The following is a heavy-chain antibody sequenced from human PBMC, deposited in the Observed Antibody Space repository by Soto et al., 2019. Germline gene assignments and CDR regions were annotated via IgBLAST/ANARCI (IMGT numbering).Heavy chain of an antibody. CDR2: IWYDGSNK. J-gene: IGHJ6*02. V-gene: IGHV3-33*01. D-gene: IGHD2-2*01. CDR1: GFTFSSYG. CDR3: AREYCISTSCLFWTRYYYYYGMDV. Sequence: QVQLVESGVGLVQPGRSLRLSCAASGFTFSSYGMHWVRQAPGKGLEWVAVIWYDGSNKYYADSVKGRFTISRDNSKNTLYLQMNSLRAEDTAVYYCAREYCISTSCLFWTRYYYYYGMDVWGQGTTVTVSS.